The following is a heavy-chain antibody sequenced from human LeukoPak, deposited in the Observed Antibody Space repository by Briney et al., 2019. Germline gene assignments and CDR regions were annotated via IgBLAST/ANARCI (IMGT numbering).Heavy chain of an antibody. V-gene: IGHV3-33*01. CDR3: ARDQSRPHYYGSGSYYPAQYYYYGMDV. D-gene: IGHD3-10*01. CDR2: IWYDGSNK. Sequence: GSLRLSCAASGFTFSSYGMHWVRQAPGKGLEWVAVIWYDGSNKYYADSVKGRFTISRDNSKNTLYLQMNSLRAEDTAVYYCARDQSRPHYYGSGSYYPAQYYYYGMDVWGQGTTVTVSS. J-gene: IGHJ6*02. CDR1: GFTFSSYG.